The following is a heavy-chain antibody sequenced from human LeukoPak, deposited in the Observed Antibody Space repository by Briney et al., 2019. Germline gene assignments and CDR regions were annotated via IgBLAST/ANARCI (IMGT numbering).Heavy chain of an antibody. Sequence: ASVKVSCKASGYTFTDYYIHWVRQATGQGLEWMGWMNPNSGNTGYAQKFQGRVTMTRNTSISTAYMELSSLRSEDTAVYYCARGWRITMVRGSYYYMDVWGKGTTVTISS. D-gene: IGHD3-10*01. V-gene: IGHV1-8*02. CDR1: GYTFTDYY. CDR3: ARGWRITMVRGSYYYMDV. J-gene: IGHJ6*03. CDR2: MNPNSGNT.